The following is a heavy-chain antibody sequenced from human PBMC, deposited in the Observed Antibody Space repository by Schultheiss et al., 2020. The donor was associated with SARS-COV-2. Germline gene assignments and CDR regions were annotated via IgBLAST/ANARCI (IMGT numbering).Heavy chain of an antibody. D-gene: IGHD3-16*01. Sequence: GSLRLSCAASGFTFSSYEMNWVRQAPGKGLEWIGEINHSGSTNYNPSLKSRVTISVDTSKNQFSLKLSSVTAADTAVYYCAREFYGQFDYWGQGTLVIVSS. CDR1: GFTFSSYE. CDR2: INHSGST. CDR3: AREFYGQFDY. J-gene: IGHJ4*02. V-gene: IGHV4-34*01.